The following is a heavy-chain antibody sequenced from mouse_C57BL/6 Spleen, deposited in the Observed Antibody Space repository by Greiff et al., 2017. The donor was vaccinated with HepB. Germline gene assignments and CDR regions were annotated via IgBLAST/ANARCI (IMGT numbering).Heavy chain of an antibody. Sequence: QVQLKQPGAELVKPGASVKLSCKASGYTFTSYWMHWVKQRPGQGLEWIGMIHPNSGSTNYNEKFKSKATLTVDKSSSTAYMQLSSLTSEDSAVYYCAREGHSKPLDYWGQGTTLTVSS. CDR3: AREGHSKPLDY. V-gene: IGHV1-64*01. J-gene: IGHJ2*01. CDR1: GYTFTSYW. CDR2: IHPNSGST. D-gene: IGHD2-5*01.